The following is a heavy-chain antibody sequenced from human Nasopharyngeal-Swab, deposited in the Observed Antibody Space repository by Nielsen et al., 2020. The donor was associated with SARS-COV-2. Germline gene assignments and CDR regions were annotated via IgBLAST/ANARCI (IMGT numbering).Heavy chain of an antibody. Sequence: GESLKISCKGSGYSFTSHWIGWVRQMPGKGLEWMGIIYSGDSDTRYSPSFPGQVTLSADKSINTAYLQWSSLKAPDTAMYYCATTLRGGRWLQFYYWGQGTLVTVSS. CDR1: GYSFTSHW. CDR2: IYSGDSDT. J-gene: IGHJ4*02. V-gene: IGHV5-51*01. CDR3: ATTLRGGRWLQFYY. D-gene: IGHD5-24*01.